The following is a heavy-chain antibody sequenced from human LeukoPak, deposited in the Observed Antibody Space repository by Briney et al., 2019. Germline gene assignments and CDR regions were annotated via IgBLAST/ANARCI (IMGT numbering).Heavy chain of an antibody. D-gene: IGHD2-2*01. J-gene: IGHJ4*02. Sequence: GASVKVSCKASGYTFTAYYMHWVRQAPGQGLEWMGWINPNSGVTNYAQKFQGRVTMTRDTSISTAYMELNRLRSDDTAVYYCSTEDKYCTSTTCGDFWGQGTLVTVSS. CDR3: STEDKYCTSTTCGDF. V-gene: IGHV1-2*02. CDR2: INPNSGVT. CDR1: GYTFTAYY.